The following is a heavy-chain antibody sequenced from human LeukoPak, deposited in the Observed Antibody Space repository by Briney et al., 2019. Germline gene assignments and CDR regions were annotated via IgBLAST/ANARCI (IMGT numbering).Heavy chain of an antibody. Sequence: SETPSLTCTVSGGSISSSSYYWGWIRQPPGKGLEWIGSIYYSGSTYYNPSLKSRVTISVDTSKNQFSLKLSSVTAADTAVYYCARLEDGIAAAGIDYWGQGTLVTVSS. V-gene: IGHV4-39*01. D-gene: IGHD6-13*01. CDR3: ARLEDGIAAAGIDY. J-gene: IGHJ4*02. CDR1: GGSISSSSYY. CDR2: IYYSGST.